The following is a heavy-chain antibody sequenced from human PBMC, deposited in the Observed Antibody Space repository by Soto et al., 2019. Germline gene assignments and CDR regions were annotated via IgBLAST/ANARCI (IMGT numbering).Heavy chain of an antibody. Sequence: NPSETLSLTCTVSGGSISSGGYCWSWIRQHPGKGLEWIGYIYYSGSTYYNPSLKSRITISVDTSKNQFSLKLSSVTFADTVVYYCASYGSGSLYVDYWGQGTLVTVSS. D-gene: IGHD3-10*01. CDR1: GGSISSGGYC. V-gene: IGHV4-31*03. CDR3: ASYGSGSLYVDY. CDR2: IYYSGST. J-gene: IGHJ4*02.